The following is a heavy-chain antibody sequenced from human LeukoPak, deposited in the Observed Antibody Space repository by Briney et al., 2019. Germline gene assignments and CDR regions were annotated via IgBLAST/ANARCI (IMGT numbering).Heavy chain of an antibody. Sequence: ASVKVSCKASGYTFTNYDINWVRQATGQGLEWLGWMTPNSGNTGYAQKFQGRVTLTRDTSIGTAYMELNSLTSEDTAVYFCAGNLYESGEFDYWGQGTLVTVSS. D-gene: IGHD3-16*01. CDR3: AGNLYESGEFDY. CDR1: GYTFTNYD. V-gene: IGHV1-8*01. J-gene: IGHJ4*02. CDR2: MTPNSGNT.